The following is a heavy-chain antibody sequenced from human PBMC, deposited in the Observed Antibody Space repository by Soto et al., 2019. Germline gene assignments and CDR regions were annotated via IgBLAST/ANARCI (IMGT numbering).Heavy chain of an antibody. CDR3: ARSYCSSTSCYTIHLDY. D-gene: IGHD2-2*02. CDR2: IKWDASEK. CDR1: GFTFGSYW. Sequence: GGSLRLSCAASGFTFGSYWMSWVRQAPGKGLEWLATIKWDASEKKYVDSVKGRFTMSRDNAKNSLYLQMDSLRAEDTAVYYCARSYCSSTSCYTIHLDYWGQGTLVTVSS. J-gene: IGHJ4*02. V-gene: IGHV3-7*01.